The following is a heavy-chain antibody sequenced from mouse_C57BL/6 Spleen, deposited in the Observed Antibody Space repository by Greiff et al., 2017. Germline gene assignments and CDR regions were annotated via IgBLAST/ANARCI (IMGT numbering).Heavy chain of an antibody. V-gene: IGHV5-15*01. CDR3: ARHRLGLAY. J-gene: IGHJ3*01. CDR1: GFTFSDYG. D-gene: IGHD3-2*02. Sequence: EVKVVESGGGLVQPGGSLKLSCAASGFTFSDYGMAWVRQAPRTGPEWVAFISNLAYSIYYADTVTGRFTISRENAKNTLYLEMSSLSSEDTAMYYCARHRLGLAYWGQGTLVTVSA. CDR2: ISNLAYSI.